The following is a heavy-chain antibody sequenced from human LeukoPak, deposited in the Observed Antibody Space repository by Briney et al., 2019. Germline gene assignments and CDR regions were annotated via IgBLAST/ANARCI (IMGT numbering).Heavy chain of an antibody. J-gene: IGHJ4*02. CDR3: ARVPGDY. CDR1: GFSFSSYS. V-gene: IGHV3-21*01. CDR2: ISRSSDYI. Sequence: GGSLRLSCEASGFSFSSYSMNWVRQAPGKGLEWVSSISRSSDYIYYADSVKGRFTIPRHNAKHSLYLQMNSLRAEDTAVYYCARVPGDYWGQGTLVTVSS.